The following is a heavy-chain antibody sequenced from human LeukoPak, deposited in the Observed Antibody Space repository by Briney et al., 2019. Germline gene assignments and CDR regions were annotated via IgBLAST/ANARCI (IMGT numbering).Heavy chain of an antibody. CDR3: ARYGVTIFGVVIKGPLPPFDY. V-gene: IGHV1-18*01. CDR1: GYTFTSYG. J-gene: IGHJ4*02. D-gene: IGHD3-3*01. CDR2: ISAYNGNT. Sequence: ASVKVSCKASGYTFTSYGISWVRQAPGQGLEWMGWISAYNGNTNYAQKLQGRVTMTTDTSTSTAYMELRSLRSDDTAVYYCARYGVTIFGVVIKGPLPPFDYWGQGTLVTVSS.